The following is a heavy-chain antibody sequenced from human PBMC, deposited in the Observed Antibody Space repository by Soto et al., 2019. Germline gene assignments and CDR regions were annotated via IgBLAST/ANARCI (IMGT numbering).Heavy chain of an antibody. CDR2: VDSGGRT. Sequence: EEPLVESGGGLVQPGGSLRLSCAASGFTVSGYYMSWVRQTPGQGLQWVAIVDSGGRTDYTDSVKGRFTISRDNSKNTVDLQMSSLRAEDTAVYYCATDPYSRIGGLWGQGILVTVSS. CDR1: GFTVSGYY. D-gene: IGHD6-13*01. V-gene: IGHV3-66*01. CDR3: ATDPYSRIGGL. J-gene: IGHJ4*02.